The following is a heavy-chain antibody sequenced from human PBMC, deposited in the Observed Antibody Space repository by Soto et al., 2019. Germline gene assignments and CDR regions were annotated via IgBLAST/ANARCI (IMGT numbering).Heavy chain of an antibody. Sequence: ASVKVSCKASGGTFSSYAISWVRQAPGQGLEWMGGIIPIFGTANYAQKFQGRVTITADKSTSTAYMELSSLRSEDTAVYYCARDRVGYCSSTSCYSEYYYYYYGMDVWGQGTTVTVSS. CDR1: GGTFSSYA. CDR2: IIPIFGTA. D-gene: IGHD2-2*01. CDR3: ARDRVGYCSSTSCYSEYYYYYYGMDV. V-gene: IGHV1-69*06. J-gene: IGHJ6*02.